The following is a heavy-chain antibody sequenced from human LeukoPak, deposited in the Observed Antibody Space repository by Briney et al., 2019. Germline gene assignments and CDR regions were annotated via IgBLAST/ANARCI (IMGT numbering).Heavy chain of an antibody. Sequence: GESLRLSCAASGFTFSTSWMYWVRQAPGKGLVWVSHITSDGSTTTYADSVKGRFTIPRDNAKNTLYLQMDSLRVEDTAVYYCARDVEGYSRTKFDYWGQGTLVTVSS. CDR2: ITSDGSTT. V-gene: IGHV3-74*01. CDR3: ARDVEGYSRTKFDY. CDR1: GFTFSTSW. D-gene: IGHD6-13*01. J-gene: IGHJ4*02.